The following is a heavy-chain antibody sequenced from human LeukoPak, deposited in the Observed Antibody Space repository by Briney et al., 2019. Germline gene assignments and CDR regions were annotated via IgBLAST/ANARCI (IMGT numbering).Heavy chain of an antibody. Sequence: PGGSLRLSCAASGFTFSDYAMTWVRQAPGKGLEWVSAISGTGGNTFYVDSVKGRFTISRDKSRNTLYLQMNSLRVEDTALCYCAKAYRPFDDTASMDVWGQGTTVTVSS. CDR3: AKAYRPFDDTASMDV. J-gene: IGHJ6*02. V-gene: IGHV3-23*01. CDR2: ISGTGGNT. D-gene: IGHD3-9*01. CDR1: GFTFSDYA.